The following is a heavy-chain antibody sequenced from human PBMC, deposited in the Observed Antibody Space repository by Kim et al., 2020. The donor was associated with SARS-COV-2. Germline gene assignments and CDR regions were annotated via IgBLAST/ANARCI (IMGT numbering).Heavy chain of an antibody. CDR3: ASPIIDP. CDR2: DGSNK. J-gene: IGHJ5*02. V-gene: IGHV3-7*01. Sequence: DGSNKFYVDSVKGRFISSRDNTKNSLYLQMNSLRAEDTAVYYCASPIIDPWGQGTLVTVSS.